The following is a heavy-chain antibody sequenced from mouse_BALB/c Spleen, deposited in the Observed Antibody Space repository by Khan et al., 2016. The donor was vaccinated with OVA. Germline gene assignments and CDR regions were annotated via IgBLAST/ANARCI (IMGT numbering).Heavy chain of an antibody. J-gene: IGHJ3*01. Sequence: DVQLVESGGGLVKPGGSLKVSCAASGFTFSNYGMSWVRQTPDKSLQWVASISSGGNTYYPDNAKGRFTISRENDRNILYLQMNSLRSEDTAIYDCARDYWFVYWGQGTLVTVSA. CDR3: ARDYWFVY. CDR2: ISSGGNT. CDR1: GFTFSNYG. V-gene: IGHV5-6-5*01.